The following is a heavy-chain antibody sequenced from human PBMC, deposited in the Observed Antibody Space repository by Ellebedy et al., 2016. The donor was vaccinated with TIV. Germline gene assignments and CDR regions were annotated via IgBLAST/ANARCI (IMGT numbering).Heavy chain of an antibody. CDR3: ARLDIVVVPAAILTYYGMDV. J-gene: IGHJ6*02. D-gene: IGHD2-2*02. CDR1: GGSISSSSYY. V-gene: IGHV4-39*01. Sequence: SETLSLXXTVSGGSISSSSYYWGWIRQPPGKGLEWIGSIYYSGSTYYNPSLKSRVTISVDTSKNQFSLKLSSVTAADTAVYYCARLDIVVVPAAILTYYGMDVWGQGTTVTVSS. CDR2: IYYSGST.